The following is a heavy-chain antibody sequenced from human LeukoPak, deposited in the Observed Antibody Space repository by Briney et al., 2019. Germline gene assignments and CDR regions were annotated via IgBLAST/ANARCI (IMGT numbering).Heavy chain of an antibody. CDR1: GFTFGSYA. D-gene: IGHD3-10*01. V-gene: IGHV3-23*01. CDR3: AREGGSGSYYFDY. CDR2: ISGSGGST. Sequence: GGSLRLSCAASGFTFGSYAMCWVRQAPGKGLEWVSGISGSGGSTYYADSVKGRFTISRDNSKNTLYLQMNSLRAEDTAVYYCAREGGSGSYYFDYWGQGTLVTVSS. J-gene: IGHJ4*02.